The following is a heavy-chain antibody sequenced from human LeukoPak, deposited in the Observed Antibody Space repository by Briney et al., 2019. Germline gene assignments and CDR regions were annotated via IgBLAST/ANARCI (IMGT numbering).Heavy chain of an antibody. CDR2: MNPNSGNT. D-gene: IGHD3-10*01. CDR3: ARDRMVRGVKGTDWFDP. Sequence: GASVKVSCKASGYTFTSYDINWVRQATGQGLEWMGWMNPNSGNTGYAQKFQGRVTITRNTSIGTAYMELSSLRSEDTAMYYCARDRMVRGVKGTDWFDPWGQGTLVTASS. CDR1: GYTFTSYD. V-gene: IGHV1-8*03. J-gene: IGHJ5*02.